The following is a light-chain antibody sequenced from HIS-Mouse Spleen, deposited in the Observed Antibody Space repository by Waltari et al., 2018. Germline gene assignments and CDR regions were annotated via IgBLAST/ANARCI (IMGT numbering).Light chain of an antibody. CDR2: EDS. J-gene: IGLJ2*01. CDR1: PFPKQY. CDR3: YSTDSSGNHRV. V-gene: IGLV3-10*01. Sequence: SYELTQPPSVSVSPGQTARITCPGDPFPKQYAYWDQQKSGQAPVLVIYEDSKRPSGIPERFSGSSSGTMATLTISGAQVEDEADYYCYSTDSSGNHRVFGGGTKLTVL.